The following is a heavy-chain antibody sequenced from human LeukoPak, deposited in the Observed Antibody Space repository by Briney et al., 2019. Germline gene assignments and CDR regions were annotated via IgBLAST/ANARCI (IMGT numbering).Heavy chain of an antibody. J-gene: IGHJ4*02. CDR3: ARVPRGEWATPTTDY. D-gene: IGHD3-10*01. CDR2: LSSTSGAI. V-gene: IGHV3-48*01. CDR1: GFTFRDHS. Sequence: GGSLRLSCAASGFTFRDHSMKWVRQAPGKGLEWVSFLSSTSGAIYYADSVKGRFTISRDNAKNSLYLQMNSLRPEDTAVYYCARVPRGEWATPTTDYWGQGTLVIVSS.